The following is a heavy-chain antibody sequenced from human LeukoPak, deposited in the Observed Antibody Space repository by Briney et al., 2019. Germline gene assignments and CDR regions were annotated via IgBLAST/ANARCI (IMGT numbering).Heavy chain of an antibody. Sequence: ASVKVSCKASGYTFTSYGISWVRQAPGQGLEWMGWIRAYNGNTNYAQKLQGRVTMTTDTSTSTAYMELRSLRSDDTAVYYCARSTVVTPLDAFDIWGQGTMDTVSS. CDR3: ARSTVVTPLDAFDI. J-gene: IGHJ3*02. CDR2: IRAYNGNT. D-gene: IGHD4-23*01. V-gene: IGHV1-18*01. CDR1: GYTFTSYG.